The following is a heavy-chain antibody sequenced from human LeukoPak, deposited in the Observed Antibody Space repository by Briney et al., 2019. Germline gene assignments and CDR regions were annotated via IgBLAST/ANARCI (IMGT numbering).Heavy chain of an antibody. V-gene: IGHV4-59*01. CDR1: GDSITGYY. Sequence: PSETLSLTCTVSGDSITGYYWSWIRQPPGKGLEWIAYISYTGSTNYNPFLRGRVTISLDTSANQFSLKFSSVTTTDTAVYYCVREPSSSGWFAYWGQGTLVTVSS. D-gene: IGHD6-19*01. J-gene: IGHJ4*02. CDR3: VREPSSSGWFAY. CDR2: ISYTGST.